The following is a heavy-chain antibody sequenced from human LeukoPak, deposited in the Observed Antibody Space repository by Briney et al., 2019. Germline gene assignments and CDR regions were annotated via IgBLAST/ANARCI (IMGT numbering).Heavy chain of an antibody. CDR3: ARVDSSGYYFDY. D-gene: IGHD3-22*01. Sequence: ASVKVSCKASGGTFSSYAISWVRRTPGQGLEWMGGIIPIFGTANYAQKFQGRVTITADESTGTAYMELSSLRSEDTAMYYCARVDSSGYYFDYWGQGTLVTVSS. J-gene: IGHJ4*02. CDR2: IIPIFGTA. CDR1: GGTFSSYA. V-gene: IGHV1-69*13.